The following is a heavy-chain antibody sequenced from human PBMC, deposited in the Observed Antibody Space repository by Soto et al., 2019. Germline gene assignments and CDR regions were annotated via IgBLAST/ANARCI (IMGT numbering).Heavy chain of an antibody. CDR3: ARDRTEWELLAPFDY. CDR2: INPSGGST. CDR1: GYTFTNYY. D-gene: IGHD1-26*01. V-gene: IGHV1-46*01. Sequence: ASVKVSCKASGYTFTNYYMHWVRQAPGQGLEWMGIINPSGGSTSYAQKFQGRVTMTRDTSTSTVYMELSSLRSEDTAVYYCARDRTEWELLAPFDYWGQGTLVTVSS. J-gene: IGHJ4*02.